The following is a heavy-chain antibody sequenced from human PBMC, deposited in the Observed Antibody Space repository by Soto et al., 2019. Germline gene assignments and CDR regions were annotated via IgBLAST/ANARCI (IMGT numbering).Heavy chain of an antibody. D-gene: IGHD2-8*01. CDR2: ITGTGGNT. J-gene: IGHJ6*02. CDR1: GFPLSTYG. V-gene: IGHV3-23*01. Sequence: EVQLLESGGGLVQPGGSLRLSCAASGFPLSTYGMTWVRQAPGKGLEWVSAITGTGGNTYYVDSVKGRFTSSRDNSKNMIYRKVTSLRVEDTAVYYCARMLGYWYGVDVWGQGTTVTVSS. CDR3: ARMLGYWYGVDV.